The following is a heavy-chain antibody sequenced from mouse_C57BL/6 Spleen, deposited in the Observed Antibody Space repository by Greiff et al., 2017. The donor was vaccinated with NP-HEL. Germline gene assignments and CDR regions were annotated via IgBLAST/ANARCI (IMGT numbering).Heavy chain of an antibody. J-gene: IGHJ2*01. V-gene: IGHV1-54*01. Sequence: VQLQQSGAELVRPGTSVKVSCKASGYAFTNYLIEWVKQRPGPGLEWIGVINPGSGGTNYNEKFKGKSTLTADKSSSTAYMQLSSLTSEDSAVYFCARYYDDLDDYLGQGTTLTVSS. CDR3: ARYYDDLDDY. CDR2: INPGSGGT. CDR1: GYAFTNYL. D-gene: IGHD2-4*01.